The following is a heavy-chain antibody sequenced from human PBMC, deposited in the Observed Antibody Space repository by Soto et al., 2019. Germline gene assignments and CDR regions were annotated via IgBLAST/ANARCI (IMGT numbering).Heavy chain of an antibody. Sequence: PSETLSLTCTVSGCSISSYYWSWIRQPPGKGLEWIGYIYYSGSTNYNPSLKSRVTISVDTSKNQFSLKLSSVTAADTAVYYCARVGGGVFDIWGQGKMVTVSS. CDR1: GCSISSYY. J-gene: IGHJ3*02. CDR3: ARVGGGVFDI. CDR2: IYYSGST. V-gene: IGHV4-59*01. D-gene: IGHD3-16*01.